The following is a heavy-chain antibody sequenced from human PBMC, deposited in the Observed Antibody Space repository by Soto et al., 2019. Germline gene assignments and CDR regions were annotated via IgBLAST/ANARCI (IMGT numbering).Heavy chain of an antibody. CDR2: INHSGST. D-gene: IGHD2-15*01. V-gene: IGHV4-34*01. J-gene: IGHJ6*02. Sequence: SETLSLTCAVYGGSFSGYYWRWIRQPPGKGLEWIGEINHSGSTNYNPSLKSRVTISVDTSKNQFSLKLSSVTAADTAVYYCARLGYCSGGRCYPPPRGMDVWGQGTTVTVSS. CDR1: GGSFSGYY. CDR3: ARLGYCSGGRCYPPPRGMDV.